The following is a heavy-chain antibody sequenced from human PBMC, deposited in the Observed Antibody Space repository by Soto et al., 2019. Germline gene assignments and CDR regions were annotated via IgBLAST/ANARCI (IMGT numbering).Heavy chain of an antibody. D-gene: IGHD4-17*01. CDR1: GYTFTSYD. Sequence: QVQLVQSGAEVKKPGASVKVSCKASGYTFTSYDINWVRQATGQGLEYLGWMNHNSGNTGYVQKFQGRVTMTRDTSISTAYMELSSLRSEDTAVYFCARGVKYGAYSRWFAPWGQGTLVTVSS. J-gene: IGHJ5*02. CDR3: ARGVKYGAYSRWFAP. V-gene: IGHV1-8*01. CDR2: MNHNSGNT.